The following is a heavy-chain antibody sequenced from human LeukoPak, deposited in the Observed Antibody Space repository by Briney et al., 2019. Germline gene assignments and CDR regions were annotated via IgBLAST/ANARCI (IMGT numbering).Heavy chain of an antibody. CDR2: ISSSSSSYI. V-gene: IGHV3-21*01. CDR3: ARGFEQQLASTDY. CDR1: GFTFSSYS. D-gene: IGHD6-13*01. Sequence: PGGSLRLSCAASGFTFSSYSMNWVRQAPGKGLEWVSSISSSSSSYIYYADSVKGRFTISRDNAKNSLYLQMNSLRAEDTAVYYCARGFEQQLASTDYWGQGTLVTVSS. J-gene: IGHJ4*02.